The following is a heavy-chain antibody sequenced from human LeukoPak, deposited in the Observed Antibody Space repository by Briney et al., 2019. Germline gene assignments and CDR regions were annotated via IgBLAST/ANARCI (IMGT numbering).Heavy chain of an antibody. CDR3: AKDRYFVPRASDV. V-gene: IGHV3-23*01. J-gene: IGHJ3*01. CDR1: GFTFSTYA. D-gene: IGHD3-9*01. CDR2: FSGSGGFT. Sequence: PGGSLRLSCAASGFTFSTYAMSWVRQAPGKGLEWVSGFSGSGGFTYHADSVKGRFTISRDNSKNTLYLQMNSLRAEDTALYYCAKDRYFVPRASDVWGQGTMVTVSS.